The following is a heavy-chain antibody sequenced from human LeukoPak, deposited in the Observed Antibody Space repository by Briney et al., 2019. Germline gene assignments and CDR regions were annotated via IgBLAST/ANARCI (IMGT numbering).Heavy chain of an antibody. D-gene: IGHD3-16*01. CDR3: ARGSARTGFDY. V-gene: IGHV3-30-3*01. CDR2: ISYDGSNK. J-gene: IGHJ4*02. Sequence: GGSLRLSCAASGFTFSSYAMHWVRQAPGKGLEWVAVISYDGSNKYYADSVKGRFTISRDNSKNTLYLQMNSLRAEDTAVYYCARGSARTGFDYWGQGTLVTVSS. CDR1: GFTFSSYA.